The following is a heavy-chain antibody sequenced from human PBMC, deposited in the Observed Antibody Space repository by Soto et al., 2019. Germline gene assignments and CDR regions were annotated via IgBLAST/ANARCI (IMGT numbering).Heavy chain of an antibody. CDR2: VSGSGDST. J-gene: IGHJ5*02. D-gene: IGHD1-26*01. CDR3: AKDPRGYSANYGGPNWFHP. Sequence: EVQLLESGGGLVQPGGSLRLSCAASGFTFSSYAMSWVRQAPGKGLEWVSGVSGSGDSTYYADSVKGRFTISRDNYKNTLYLQRNSLRAEDTAVYYCAKDPRGYSANYGGPNWFHPWGQGTLVAVSS. V-gene: IGHV3-23*01. CDR1: GFTFSSYA.